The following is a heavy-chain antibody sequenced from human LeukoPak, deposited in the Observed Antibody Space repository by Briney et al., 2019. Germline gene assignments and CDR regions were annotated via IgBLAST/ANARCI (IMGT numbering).Heavy chain of an antibody. Sequence: SVKVSCKASGGTFRSYTISWVRQAPGQGLEWMGRIIPIFGTTNYAQKFQGRVTITADESTSTAYLEVSSLRSDDTAVYYCARVPIYCGGECYNDYWGQGTLITVSS. D-gene: IGHD2-21*01. V-gene: IGHV1-69*13. CDR1: GGTFRSYT. CDR3: ARVPIYCGGECYNDY. J-gene: IGHJ4*02. CDR2: IIPIFGTT.